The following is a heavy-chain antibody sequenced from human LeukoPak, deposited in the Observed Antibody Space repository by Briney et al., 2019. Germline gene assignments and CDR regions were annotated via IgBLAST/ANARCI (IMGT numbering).Heavy chain of an antibody. CDR1: GYTFTSYG. V-gene: IGHV1-18*01. CDR3: ARPGDYVWGSYRYYFDY. Sequence: VASVKVSCKASGYTFTSYGISWVRQAPGQGLEWMGWISAYNGNTNYAQKLQGRVTVTTDTSTSTAYMELRSLRSDDTAVYYCARPGDYVWGSYRYYFDYWGQGTLVTVSS. J-gene: IGHJ4*02. CDR2: ISAYNGNT. D-gene: IGHD3-16*02.